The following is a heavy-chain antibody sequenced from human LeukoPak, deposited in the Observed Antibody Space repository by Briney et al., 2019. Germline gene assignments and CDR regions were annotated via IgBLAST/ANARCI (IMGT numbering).Heavy chain of an antibody. D-gene: IGHD3-22*01. CDR1: GYTFTSYG. J-gene: IGHJ4*02. CDR2: ISAYNGNT. V-gene: IGHV1-18*01. CDR3: ARDYTYYYDSSGHGGLDY. Sequence: ASVKVSCKASGYTFTSYGISWVRQAPGQGLEWMGWISAYNGNTNYAQKFQGRVTMTTDTSTSTAYMELRSLRSDDTAVYYCARDYTYYYDSSGHGGLDYWGQGTLVTVSS.